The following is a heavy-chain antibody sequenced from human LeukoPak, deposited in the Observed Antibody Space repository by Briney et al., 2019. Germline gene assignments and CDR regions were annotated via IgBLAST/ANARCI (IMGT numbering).Heavy chain of an antibody. V-gene: IGHV3-30*04. CDR1: GFTFSSYA. CDR2: MSYDGSNK. Sequence: GRSLRLSCAASGFTFSSYAMHWVRQAPGKGLEWVAVMSYDGSNKYYADSVKGRFTISRDNSKNTLYLQMNSLRAEDTAVYYCARGDGQGIAAAGLFDYWGQGTLVTVSS. CDR3: ARGDGQGIAAAGLFDY. J-gene: IGHJ4*02. D-gene: IGHD6-13*01.